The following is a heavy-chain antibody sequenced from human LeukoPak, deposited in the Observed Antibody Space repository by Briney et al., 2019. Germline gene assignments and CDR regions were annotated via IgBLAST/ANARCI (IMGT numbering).Heavy chain of an antibody. CDR2: ISSSGNTI. Sequence: QPGGSLRLSCAASGFTFSSYEMNWVRQAPGKGLEGVSFISSSGNTIYYADSVKGRFTISRDNAKNSLYLQMNSLRVEDTAIYYCARVLAAAGWDWGQGTPVTVSS. D-gene: IGHD6-13*01. V-gene: IGHV3-48*03. CDR1: GFTFSSYE. J-gene: IGHJ4*02. CDR3: ARVLAAAGWD.